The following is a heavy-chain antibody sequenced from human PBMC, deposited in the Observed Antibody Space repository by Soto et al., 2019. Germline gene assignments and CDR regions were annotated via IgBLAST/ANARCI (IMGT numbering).Heavy chain of an antibody. D-gene: IGHD3-22*01. J-gene: IGHJ4*02. V-gene: IGHV1-2*02. CDR1: GYTFTDYY. Sequence: GAAVKFSCKASGYTFTDYYMHWVRQAHPGQGLEWVGWINPYSGVTKYAQKFQGRVTMTRDTSINTAYMELSRLRSDDTAVYYCARVKGYQYDSNEDFDHWGQGILVTVSS. CDR2: INPYSGVT. CDR3: ARVKGYQYDSNEDFDH.